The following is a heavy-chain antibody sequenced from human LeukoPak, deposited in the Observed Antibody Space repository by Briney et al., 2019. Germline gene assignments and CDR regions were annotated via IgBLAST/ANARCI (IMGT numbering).Heavy chain of an antibody. D-gene: IGHD4-11*01. V-gene: IGHV3-11*06. CDR3: ARDRITTSEIDY. Sequence: GGSLRLSCAASGFTFSDYYMSWIRQAPGKGLEWVSYISTSGRYTNYTDSVKGRFTISRDNAKNSLYLQMNSLRAEDTAVYYCARDRITTSEIDYWGQGTLVTVSS. CDR1: GFTFSDYY. CDR2: ISTSGRYT. J-gene: IGHJ4*02.